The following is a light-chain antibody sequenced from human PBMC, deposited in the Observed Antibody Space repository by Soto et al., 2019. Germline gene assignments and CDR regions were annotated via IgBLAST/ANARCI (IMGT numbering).Light chain of an antibody. J-gene: IGLJ2*01. CDR3: QSYDSSLSGYVV. CDR1: SSNIGAGYD. CDR2: GNS. Sequence: QSVLTQPPSVSGAPGQRVTISCTGSSSNIGAGYDVHWYQQLPGTAPNLLIYGNSNRPSGVPDRFSGSKSGTSAPLAITGLQAEDEADYYCQSYDSSLSGYVVFGGGTKVTVL. V-gene: IGLV1-40*01.